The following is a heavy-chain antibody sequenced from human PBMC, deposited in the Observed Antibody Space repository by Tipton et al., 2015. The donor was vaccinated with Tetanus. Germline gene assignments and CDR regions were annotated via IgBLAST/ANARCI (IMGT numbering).Heavy chain of an antibody. Sequence: LRLSCSVSGGSISSYFWSWIRQPPGEGLEWIGEINPSGGASYNPSLKSRVTISVDTSKNQFSLKLSSVTAADTAVYYCARRSYCSSSRCFDAFDLWGQGTMVTVSS. CDR2: INPSGGA. D-gene: IGHD2-2*01. CDR3: ARRSYCSSSRCFDAFDL. J-gene: IGHJ3*01. CDR1: GGSISSYF. V-gene: IGHV4-34*01.